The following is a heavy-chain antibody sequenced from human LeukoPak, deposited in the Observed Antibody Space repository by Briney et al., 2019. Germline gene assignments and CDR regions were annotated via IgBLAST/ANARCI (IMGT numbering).Heavy chain of an antibody. V-gene: IGHV3-7*03. D-gene: IGHD3-16*01. CDR1: GITFSRFW. J-gene: IGHJ4*02. Sequence: GGSLRLSCAASGITFSRFWMSWVRQAPGKGLQWVANTNQDGGEKHYMGSVKGRLTISRDHAENSPYMQMTSLRAEDTAVYYCASGGHLDDWGQGALVTVAS. CDR3: ASGGHLDD. CDR2: TNQDGGEK.